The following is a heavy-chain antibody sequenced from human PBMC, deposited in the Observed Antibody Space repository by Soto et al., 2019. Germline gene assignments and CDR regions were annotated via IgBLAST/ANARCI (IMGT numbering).Heavy chain of an antibody. J-gene: IGHJ6*02. D-gene: IGHD6-13*01. CDR1: GDSVSSNSAA. CDR2: TYYRSKWYN. Sequence: PSQPLSLTCAVSGDSVSSNSAAWNWIRQSPSRGLEWLGRTYYRSKWYNDYAVSVKSRITINPDTSKNQFSLQLNSVTPEDTAVYPCARVTWYMEYGMDVWRQGTTVTVS. V-gene: IGHV6-1*01. CDR3: ARVTWYMEYGMDV.